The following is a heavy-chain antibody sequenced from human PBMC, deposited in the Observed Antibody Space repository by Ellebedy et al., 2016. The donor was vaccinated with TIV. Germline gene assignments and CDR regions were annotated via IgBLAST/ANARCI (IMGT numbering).Heavy chain of an antibody. Sequence: SVKVSCXASGGTFSNYAISWVRQAPGQGLEWMGGIVPIFGTSTYARKFRGRVTITADVSTTTTYMELSSLRSDDTAVYYCARDGPSPDTSSWYYFDYWGQGTLVTVSS. V-gene: IGHV1-69*13. CDR3: ARDGPSPDTSSWYYFDY. CDR1: GGTFSNYA. J-gene: IGHJ4*02. D-gene: IGHD6-13*01. CDR2: IVPIFGTS.